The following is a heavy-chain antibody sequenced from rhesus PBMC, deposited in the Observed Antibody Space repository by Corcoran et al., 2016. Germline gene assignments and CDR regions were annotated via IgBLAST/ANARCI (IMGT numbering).Heavy chain of an antibody. CDR1: GGSISSSY. CDR2: IYGSGSST. V-gene: IGHV4-169*01. J-gene: IGHJ4*01. D-gene: IGHD6-25*01. Sequence: QLQLQESGPGLVKPSETLSVTCAVSGGSISSSYWSWIRQAPGKGLEWIGYIYGSGSSTNYNPSLKGRVTLSVDTAKNQFSLTLSSVTTADTAVYYCARGSIAAAGTHYFDYWGQGVLVTVSS. CDR3: ARGSIAAAGTHYFDY.